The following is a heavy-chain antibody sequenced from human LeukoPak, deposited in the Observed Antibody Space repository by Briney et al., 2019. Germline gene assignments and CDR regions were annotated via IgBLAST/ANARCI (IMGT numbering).Heavy chain of an antibody. Sequence: GGSLRLSCAASGFTFSSHGLQWVRQAPGKGLEWVAFIRYDGGNKYYADSVKGRFTISRDNSKDTLFLQMNSLRPEDTAVYYCAKDQHRFLEWSPSDYWGQGTLVTVSS. CDR1: GFTFSSHG. V-gene: IGHV3-30*02. CDR3: AKDQHRFLEWSPSDY. CDR2: IRYDGGNK. J-gene: IGHJ4*02. D-gene: IGHD3-3*01.